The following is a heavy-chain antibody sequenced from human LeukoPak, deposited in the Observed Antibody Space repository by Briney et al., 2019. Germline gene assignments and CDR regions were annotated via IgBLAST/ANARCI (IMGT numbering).Heavy chain of an antibody. D-gene: IGHD3-10*01. CDR1: GFKFSNYW. V-gene: IGHV3-74*03. Sequence: PGGSLRLSCAASGFKFSNYWMHWVRQVPAKGLVWVSRINRDGGITTYADSVKGRFTISRDNAKNMLYLQLNSLRAEATAVYYCISDSEGRSGRDYWGQGTLVTVSS. CDR2: INRDGGIT. J-gene: IGHJ4*02. CDR3: ISDSEGRSGRDY.